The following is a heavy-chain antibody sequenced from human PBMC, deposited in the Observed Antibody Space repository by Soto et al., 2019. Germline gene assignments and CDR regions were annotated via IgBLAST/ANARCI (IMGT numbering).Heavy chain of an antibody. Sequence: EVQLLESGGGLVQPGGSLRLSCAASGFTFSNYAMSWVRQAPGKGLECVSAISGSGDSTYYADSAKGRFTISRDNSENTLYLQMNGRRAEDTAVYYCAKVGTVTTGWTLGPFDIWGQGTMVTVSS. J-gene: IGHJ3*02. V-gene: IGHV3-23*01. CDR1: GFTFSNYA. D-gene: IGHD4-17*01. CDR3: AKVGTVTTGWTLGPFDI. CDR2: ISGSGDST.